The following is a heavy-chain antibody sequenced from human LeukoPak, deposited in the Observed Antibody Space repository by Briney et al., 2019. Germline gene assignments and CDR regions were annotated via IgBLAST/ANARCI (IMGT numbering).Heavy chain of an antibody. CDR1: GGSISSYY. J-gene: IGHJ4*02. Sequence: PSETLSLTCTVSGGSISSYYWSWIRQPPGKGLEWIGYIYYSGSTYYNPSLKSRVTISVDTSKNQLSLKLSSVTAADTAVYYCARMAIYSSGWYRGYFDYWGQGTLVTVSS. D-gene: IGHD6-19*01. CDR3: ARMAIYSSGWYRGYFDY. CDR2: IYYSGST. V-gene: IGHV4-59*12.